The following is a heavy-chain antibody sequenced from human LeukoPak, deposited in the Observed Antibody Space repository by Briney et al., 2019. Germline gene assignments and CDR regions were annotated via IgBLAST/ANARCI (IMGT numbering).Heavy chain of an antibody. V-gene: IGHV1-69*13. J-gene: IGHJ4*02. Sequence: SVKVSCKASGGTFSSYAISWVRQAPGQGLEWMGGIIPILGTANYAQKFQGRVTITADESTSTAYMELSSLRSEDTAVYYCARSEIAVAALYYFDYWGQGTLVTVSS. CDR3: ARSEIAVAALYYFDY. CDR2: IIPILGTA. CDR1: GGTFSSYA. D-gene: IGHD6-19*01.